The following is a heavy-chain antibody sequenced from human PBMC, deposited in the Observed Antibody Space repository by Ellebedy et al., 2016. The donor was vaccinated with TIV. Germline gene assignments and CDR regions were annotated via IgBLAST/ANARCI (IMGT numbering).Heavy chain of an antibody. D-gene: IGHD4-17*01. CDR2: IRQEGAEI. Sequence: GESLKISCAASGFNFRSYWMTWVRQAPGKGLEWVAKIRQEGAEIYYVESVKGRFTISRDNAKNSLFLQMNSLRGEDTAVYYCARRASYGDYAVQVNPWFDPWGQGTLVTVSS. J-gene: IGHJ5*02. V-gene: IGHV3-7*01. CDR3: ARRASYGDYAVQVNPWFDP. CDR1: GFNFRSYW.